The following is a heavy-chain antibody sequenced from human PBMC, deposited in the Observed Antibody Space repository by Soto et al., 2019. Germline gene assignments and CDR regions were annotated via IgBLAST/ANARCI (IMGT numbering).Heavy chain of an antibody. Sequence: PGESLKISCTGFGYTFTTFWISWVRQMPGRGLEWMGRIDPRDSYTNYSPSFQGHVTISVDKSISTAYLQWGSLKASDTAMYYCARLYCSSSTCDSWFDPWGQGTRVTVS. CDR2: IDPRDSYT. CDR3: ARLYCSSSTCDSWFDP. V-gene: IGHV5-10-1*01. CDR1: GYTFTTFW. D-gene: IGHD2-2*01. J-gene: IGHJ5*02.